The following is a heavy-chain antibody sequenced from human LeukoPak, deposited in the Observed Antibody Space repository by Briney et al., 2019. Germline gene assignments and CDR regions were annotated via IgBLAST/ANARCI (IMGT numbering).Heavy chain of an antibody. CDR3: AADLGIMVRGVNPPHWYFDL. CDR2: IVVGSGNT. D-gene: IGHD3-10*01. Sequence: SVKVSCKASGFTFTSSAMQWVRQARGQRLEWIGWIVVGSGNTNYAQKFQERVTITRDMSTSTAYMELSSLRSEDTAVYYCAADLGIMVRGVNPPHWYFDLWGRGTLVTVSS. V-gene: IGHV1-58*02. J-gene: IGHJ2*01. CDR1: GFTFTSSA.